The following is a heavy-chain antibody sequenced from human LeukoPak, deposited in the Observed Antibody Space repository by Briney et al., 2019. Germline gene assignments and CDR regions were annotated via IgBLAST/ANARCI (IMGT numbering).Heavy chain of an antibody. Sequence: GGSLRLSCAASGFTFSSYAMHWVRQTPGKGLEYVPAISSNGGSTYYANSVKGRFTISRDNSKNTLYLQMGSLRAEDMAVYYCARDHYDSSGSSYWYFDLWGRGTLVTVSS. CDR3: ARDHYDSSGSSYWYFDL. V-gene: IGHV3-64*01. J-gene: IGHJ2*01. CDR1: GFTFSSYA. CDR2: ISSNGGST. D-gene: IGHD3-22*01.